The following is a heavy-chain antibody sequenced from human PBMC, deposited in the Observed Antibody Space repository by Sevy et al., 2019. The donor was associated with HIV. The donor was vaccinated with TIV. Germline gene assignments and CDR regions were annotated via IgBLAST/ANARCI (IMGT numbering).Heavy chain of an antibody. D-gene: IGHD3-3*01. CDR2: INPNSGGT. Sequence: ASVKVSCKASGYTFTXYYMHWVRQAPGQGPEWMGWINPNSGGTNYARKFQGRVTMTTDTSISTAYMELSRLRSDDTAVYYCARITTXFTAXGXXXHWGQXTLVTVSS. V-gene: IGHV1-2*02. J-gene: IGHJ1*01. CDR1: GYTFTXYY. CDR3: ARITTXFTAXGXXXH.